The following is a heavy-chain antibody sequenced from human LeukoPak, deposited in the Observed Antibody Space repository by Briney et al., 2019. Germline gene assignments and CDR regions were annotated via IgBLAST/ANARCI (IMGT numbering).Heavy chain of an antibody. V-gene: IGHV1-2*02. J-gene: IGHJ4*02. CDR2: INPNSGGT. Sequence: ASVKVSCKASGYTFTGYYMHWVRQAPGQGLEWMGWINPNSGGTNYAQKFQGRVTMTRDTSISTAYMELSRLRSDDTAVYYCARSPKRTCYYDSSGYYRAFYFDYWGQGTLVTVSS. D-gene: IGHD3-22*01. CDR3: ARSPKRTCYYDSSGYYRAFYFDY. CDR1: GYTFTGYY.